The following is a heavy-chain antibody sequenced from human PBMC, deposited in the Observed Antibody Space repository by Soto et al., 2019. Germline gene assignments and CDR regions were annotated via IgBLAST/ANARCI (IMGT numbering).Heavy chain of an antibody. V-gene: IGHV4-30-4*01. D-gene: IGHD3-10*01. Sequence: QVQLQESGPGLLKPSQTLSLTCTVSGGSISSGDYYWSWIRQPPVKGLEWIGYIYYSGSTYYNPSLKCRVTISVDTSKNQCSLKLSSVTAADTAVYYWARVTYYGGEYYFEYWGKGTLVTVSS. CDR3: ARVTYYGGEYYFEY. CDR1: GGSISSGDYY. CDR2: IYYSGST. J-gene: IGHJ4*02.